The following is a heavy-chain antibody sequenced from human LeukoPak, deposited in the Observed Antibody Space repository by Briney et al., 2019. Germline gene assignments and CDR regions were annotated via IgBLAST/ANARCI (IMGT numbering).Heavy chain of an antibody. V-gene: IGHV4-30-4*01. CDR1: GGSISSGDYY. CDR3: ARVSMVTNLDY. J-gene: IGHJ4*02. D-gene: IGHD4-23*01. Sequence: SETLSLTCTVSGGSISSGDYYWSWIRQPPGKGLEWIGYIYYSGSTYYSPSLKSRVTISVDTSKNQFSLKLSSVTAADTAVYYCARVSMVTNLDYWGQGTLVTVSS. CDR2: IYYSGST.